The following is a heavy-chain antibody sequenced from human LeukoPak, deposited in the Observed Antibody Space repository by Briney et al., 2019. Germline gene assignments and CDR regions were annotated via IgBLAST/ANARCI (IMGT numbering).Heavy chain of an antibody. J-gene: IGHJ4*02. CDR1: GFTFSSYS. CDR2: ISSSSSYI. Sequence: PGGPLRLSCAASGFTFSSYSMNWVRQAPGKGLEWVSSISSSSSYIYYADSVKGRFTISRDNAKNSLYLQMNSLRAEDTAVYYCARGIVAVANRYYFDYWGQGTLVTVSS. D-gene: IGHD6-19*01. V-gene: IGHV3-21*01. CDR3: ARGIVAVANRYYFDY.